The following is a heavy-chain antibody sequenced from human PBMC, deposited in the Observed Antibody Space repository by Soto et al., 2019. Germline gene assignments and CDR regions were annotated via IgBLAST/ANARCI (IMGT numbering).Heavy chain of an antibody. D-gene: IGHD1-26*01. J-gene: IGHJ4*02. CDR2: ISYDGSNK. Sequence: PVGSLRLSCAASGFTFSSYGMHCVRQAPGKGLEWVAVISYDGSNKYYADSVKGRFTISRDNSKNTLYLQMNSLRAEDTAVYYCAKDRSGGSYEGSDYWGQGTLVTVSS. CDR3: AKDRSGGSYEGSDY. V-gene: IGHV3-30*18. CDR1: GFTFSSYG.